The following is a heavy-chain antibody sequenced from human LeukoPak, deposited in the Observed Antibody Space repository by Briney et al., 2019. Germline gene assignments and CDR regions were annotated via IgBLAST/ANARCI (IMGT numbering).Heavy chain of an antibody. V-gene: IGHV4-39*01. J-gene: IGHJ6*03. CDR3: ARAGSSSWPHYYYYMDV. CDR1: DGSISSSSYY. D-gene: IGHD6-13*01. CDR2: IYYSGST. Sequence: SETLSLTCTVSDGSISSSSYYWDWIRQPPGKGLEWIGSIYYSGSTYYNPSLKSRVTISVDTSKNQFSLKLSSVTAADTAVYYCARAGSSSWPHYYYYMDVWGKGTTVTISS.